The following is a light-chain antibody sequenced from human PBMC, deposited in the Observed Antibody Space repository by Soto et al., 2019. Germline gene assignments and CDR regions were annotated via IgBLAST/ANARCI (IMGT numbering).Light chain of an antibody. CDR2: EGS. J-gene: IGLJ1*01. CDR1: SSDVGSYNL. Sequence: QSVLTQPASVSGSPGQSITISCTGTSSDVGSYNLVSWYQQHPGKAPKLMIYEGSKRPSGVSNRFSGSKSGNTASLTISGLQAEDEADDYCCSYAGSSTYVFGTGTKVTV. V-gene: IGLV2-23*01. CDR3: CSYAGSSTYV.